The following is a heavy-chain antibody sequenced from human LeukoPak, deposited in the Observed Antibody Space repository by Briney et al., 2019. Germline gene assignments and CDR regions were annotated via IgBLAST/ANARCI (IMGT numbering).Heavy chain of an antibody. Sequence: GGSLRLSCAASGFSFHYYAMHWVRQAPGKGLEWVSAISGSGGSTYYADSVKGRFTISRDNSKNTLYLQMNSLRAEDTAVYYCAKPGPSSSWRDAFDIWGQGTMVTVSS. J-gene: IGHJ3*02. D-gene: IGHD6-13*01. CDR1: GFSFHYYA. V-gene: IGHV3-23*01. CDR3: AKPGPSSSWRDAFDI. CDR2: ISGSGGST.